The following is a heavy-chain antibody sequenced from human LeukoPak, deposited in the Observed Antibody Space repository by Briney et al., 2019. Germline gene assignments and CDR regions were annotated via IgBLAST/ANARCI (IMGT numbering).Heavy chain of an antibody. J-gene: IGHJ4*02. Sequence: QTGGSLRLSCAASGFTFSSYWMSWVRQAPGKGLEWVANIKQDGSERYYVDSVKGRFTISRDNAKNSLYLQMNSLRAEDTALYYCASDLAGTGSDYWGQGTLVTVSS. V-gene: IGHV3-7*03. CDR1: GFTFSSYW. CDR3: ASDLAGTGSDY. CDR2: IKQDGSER. D-gene: IGHD6-19*01.